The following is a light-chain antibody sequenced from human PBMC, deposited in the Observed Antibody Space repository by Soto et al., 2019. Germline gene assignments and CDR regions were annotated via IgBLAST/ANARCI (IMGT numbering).Light chain of an antibody. V-gene: IGKV1-5*03. CDR2: KAS. CDR3: QHYNSYSEA. Sequence: DIQMTQSPSTLSASVGDRVSITCRASQTINNLMAWYQQKPGQAPKLLIYKASNLETGVPSRFSGSGSGTEFTLTISSLQPDDFATYYCQHYNSYSEAFGQGTMVDIK. J-gene: IGKJ1*01. CDR1: QTINNL.